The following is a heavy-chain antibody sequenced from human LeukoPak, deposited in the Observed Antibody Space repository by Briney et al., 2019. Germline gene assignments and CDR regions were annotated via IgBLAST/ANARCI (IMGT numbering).Heavy chain of an antibody. D-gene: IGHD6-13*01. Sequence: SETLSLTCTVSGGSISSYYWSWIRQPPGKGLEWIGRIYTSGSTNYNPSLKSRVTMSVDTSKNQFSLKLSSVTAADTAVYYCARERAYSSSWYSWFDPWGQGTLVTVSS. J-gene: IGHJ5*02. CDR1: GGSISSYY. V-gene: IGHV4-4*07. CDR2: IYTSGST. CDR3: ARERAYSSSWYSWFDP.